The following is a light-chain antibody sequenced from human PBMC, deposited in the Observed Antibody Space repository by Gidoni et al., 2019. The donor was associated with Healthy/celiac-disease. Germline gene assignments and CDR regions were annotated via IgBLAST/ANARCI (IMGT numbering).Light chain of an antibody. Sequence: IQLTQSPSSLSASVGDRVTITCQASQDISNYLNWYQQKPGKAPKLLIYDASNLETGVPSRFSGRGSGTDFTFTISSLQPEDIETYYCQQYDNLPLTFGGGTKVEIK. CDR2: DAS. J-gene: IGKJ4*01. CDR1: QDISNY. V-gene: IGKV1-33*01. CDR3: QQYDNLPLT.